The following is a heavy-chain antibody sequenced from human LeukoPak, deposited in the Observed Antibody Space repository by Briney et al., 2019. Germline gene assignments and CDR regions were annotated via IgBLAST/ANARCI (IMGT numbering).Heavy chain of an antibody. V-gene: IGHV3-20*04. D-gene: IGHD3-22*01. J-gene: IGHJ6*03. CDR3: ARTYDSSGYYYYYMDV. CDR1: GFTFSYYY. Sequence: PGGSLRLSCAASGFTFSYYYMSGVRQAPGKGLEWVSGINWNGGSTGYADSVKGRFTISRDNAKNSLYLQMNSLRAEDTALYYCARTYDSSGYYYYYMDVWGKGTTVTVSS. CDR2: INWNGGST.